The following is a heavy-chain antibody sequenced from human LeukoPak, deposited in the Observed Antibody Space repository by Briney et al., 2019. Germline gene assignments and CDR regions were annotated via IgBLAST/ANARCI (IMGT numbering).Heavy chain of an antibody. D-gene: IGHD2-21*02. J-gene: IGHJ4*02. V-gene: IGHV3-23*01. Sequence: GGSLRLSCAASGFTFSSYAMSWVRQAPGKGLEWVSAISGSGGSTYYADSVKGRFIISRDNSKNTLYLQMNSLRAEDTAVYYCAKDRPYCGGDCYNFDYWGQGTLVTVSS. CDR1: GFTFSSYA. CDR2: ISGSGGST. CDR3: AKDRPYCGGDCYNFDY.